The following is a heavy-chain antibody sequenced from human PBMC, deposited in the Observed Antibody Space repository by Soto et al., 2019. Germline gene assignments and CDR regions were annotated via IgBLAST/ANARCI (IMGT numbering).Heavy chain of an antibody. J-gene: IGHJ4*02. Sequence: GGSLRLSCSASGFSFSTYTMNWVRLAPGKGLEWVSGINAGVFTTYYADSVKGRFTISRDNSRKVLYLQMNSLRVEDTAIYYCAKDRQPDGIWTFDYWGQRTSVTVSS. CDR3: AKDRQPDGIWTFDY. CDR1: GFSFSTYT. D-gene: IGHD3-9*01. CDR2: INAGVFTT. V-gene: IGHV3-23*01.